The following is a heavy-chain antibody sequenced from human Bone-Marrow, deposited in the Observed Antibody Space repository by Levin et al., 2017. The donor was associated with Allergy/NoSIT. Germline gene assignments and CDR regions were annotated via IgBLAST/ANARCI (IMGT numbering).Heavy chain of an antibody. CDR1: GFIFADYA. D-gene: IGHD3-10*01. Sequence: PGGSLRLSCTISGFIFADYAMNWVRQAPGKGLEWVAVISYDGSNKYYVDSVKDRFTISRDQSKNTLYLQMNSLRVEDTGVYYCARYGSGSHYLHEYYFDYWGQGTLVTVSS. J-gene: IGHJ4*02. CDR2: ISYDGSNK. CDR3: ARYGSGSHYLHEYYFDY. V-gene: IGHV3-30*03.